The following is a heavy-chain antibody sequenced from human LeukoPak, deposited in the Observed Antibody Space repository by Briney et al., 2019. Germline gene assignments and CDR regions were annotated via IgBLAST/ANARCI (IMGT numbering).Heavy chain of an antibody. J-gene: IGHJ6*03. V-gene: IGHV1-2*02. CDR3: ARDRNYDILTGYYAPAGEEYYMDV. CDR2: INPNSGGT. D-gene: IGHD3-9*01. CDR1: GYTFTGYY. Sequence: GASVKVSCKASGYTFTGYYMHWVRQAPGQGLEWMGWINPNSGGTNYAQKFQGRVTMTRDTSISTAYMELSRLRSDDTAVYYCARDRNYDILTGYYAPAGEEYYMDVWGKGTTVTISS.